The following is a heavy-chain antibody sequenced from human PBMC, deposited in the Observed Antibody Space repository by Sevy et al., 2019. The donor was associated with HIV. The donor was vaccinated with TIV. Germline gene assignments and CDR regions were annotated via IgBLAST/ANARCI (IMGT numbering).Heavy chain of an antibody. V-gene: IGHV4-59*08. D-gene: IGHD2-2*02. Sequence: SETLSLTCTVSGGSISSLYWNWIRQPPGKGLEWIANIYYNGHINYNPSLKSRVTISVDTSKNQFSLKLSSVTAADTAVYYCARHFPIVVVPAAIPDYYYMDVWGKGTTVTVSS. J-gene: IGHJ6*03. CDR2: IYYNGHI. CDR1: GGSISSLY. CDR3: ARHFPIVVVPAAIPDYYYMDV.